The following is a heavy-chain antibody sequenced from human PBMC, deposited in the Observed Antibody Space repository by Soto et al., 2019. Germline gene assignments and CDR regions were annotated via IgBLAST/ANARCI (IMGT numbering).Heavy chain of an antibody. CDR2: TYLEARI. CDR1: GVPISSTSYF. D-gene: IGHD6-13*01. V-gene: IGHV4-39*01. J-gene: IGHJ6*02. CDR3: ARRGYGLDV. Sequence: QVQLQESGPRLVKPSETVSLTCSVSGVPISSTSYFWAWIRQPPGNGLEWIGSTYLEARISYNPSLESRPTISVDTSKNHCSLTMTSVTASDTALYYGARRGYGLDVWGQGTTVKVSS.